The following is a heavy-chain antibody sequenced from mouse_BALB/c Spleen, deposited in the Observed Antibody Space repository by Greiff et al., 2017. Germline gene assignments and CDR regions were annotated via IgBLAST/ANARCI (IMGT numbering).Heavy chain of an antibody. D-gene: IGHD2-1*01. Sequence: EVQRVESGGGLVQPGGSLKLSCAASGFTFSSYTMSWVRQTPEKRLEWVAYISNGGGSTYYPDTVKGRFTISRDNAKNTLYLQMSSLKSEDTAMYYCARHGKRYFDVWGAGTTVTVSS. J-gene: IGHJ1*01. V-gene: IGHV5-12-2*01. CDR1: GFTFSSYT. CDR3: ARHGKRYFDV. CDR2: ISNGGGST.